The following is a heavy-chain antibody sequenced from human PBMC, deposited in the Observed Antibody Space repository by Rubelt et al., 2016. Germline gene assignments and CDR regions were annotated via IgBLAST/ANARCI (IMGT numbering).Heavy chain of an antibody. CDR1: GYTFTGYY. V-gene: IGHV1-2*02. D-gene: IGHD6-6*01. Sequence: QVQLVQSGSELKKPGASVKVSCKASGYTFTGYYMHWVRQAPGQGLEWMGWINPNSGGTNYARKFWGRVSVTRERSISTAYMELSRLSADDTAVYYCARVVSSSTKPYDYWGQGTLVTVSS. CDR2: INPNSGGT. CDR3: ARVVSSSTKPYDY. J-gene: IGHJ4*02.